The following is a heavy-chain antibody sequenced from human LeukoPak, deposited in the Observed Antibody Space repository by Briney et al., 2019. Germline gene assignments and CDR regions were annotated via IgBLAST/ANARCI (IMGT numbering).Heavy chain of an antibody. CDR1: GGTFGSYV. V-gene: IGHV1-69*01. J-gene: IGHJ2*01. CDR3: AKEGDTALVTGYFDL. D-gene: IGHD5-18*01. CDR2: VIPIFGTA. Sequence: ASVTVSCKASGGTFGSYVISWVRQAPGQGLEWMGGVIPIFGTAHYAQKFQGRLTITADEATSTVYMEMSSLRSEDTAMYYCAKEGDTALVTGYFDLWGRGTLVTGSS.